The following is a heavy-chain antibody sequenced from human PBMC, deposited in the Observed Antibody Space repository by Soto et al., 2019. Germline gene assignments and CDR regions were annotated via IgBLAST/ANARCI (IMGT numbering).Heavy chain of an antibody. V-gene: IGHV1-2*06. J-gene: IGHJ4*02. CDR2: INPKSGGT. Sequence: QVQLVQSGAEVKKPGASVKVSCKASGYSFTDYHIHWVRQAPGQGLEWLGRINPKSGGTTAYAQNFRGRLTVTRDTSTSTLYMELSNLRSEDTAVYYCARGPDDSDVPRWDYWGQGTRVTVSS. CDR3: ARGPDDSDVPRWDY. D-gene: IGHD4-17*01. CDR1: GYSFTDYH.